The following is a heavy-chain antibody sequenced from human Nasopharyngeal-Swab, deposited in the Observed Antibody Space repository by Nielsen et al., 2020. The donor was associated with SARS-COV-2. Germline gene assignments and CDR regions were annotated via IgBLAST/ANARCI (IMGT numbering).Heavy chain of an antibody. J-gene: IGHJ4*02. V-gene: IGHV4-61*02. CDR2: IYTSGST. D-gene: IGHD3-22*01. Sequence: LRLSCTVSGGSISSGSYYWSWIRQPAGKGLEWIGRIYTSGSTNYNPSLKSRVTISVDTSKNQFSLKLSSVTVADTAVYYCARNVGITMIVVVIAEIDYWGQGTLVTVSS. CDR1: GGSISSGSYY. CDR3: ARNVGITMIVVVIAEIDY.